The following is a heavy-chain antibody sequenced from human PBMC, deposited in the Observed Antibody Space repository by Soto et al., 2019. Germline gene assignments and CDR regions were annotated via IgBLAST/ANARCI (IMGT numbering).Heavy chain of an antibody. V-gene: IGHV3-23*01. D-gene: IGHD3-22*01. J-gene: IGHJ4*02. Sequence: GGSLRLSCAASGFTFSSYAMSWVRQAPGKGLEWVSAISGSGGSTYYADSVKGRFTISRDNSKNTLYLQMNSLRAEDTAVYYCAKESGGYYDSSGYSELDYWGQGTLVTVSS. CDR2: ISGSGGST. CDR1: GFTFSSYA. CDR3: AKESGGYYDSSGYSELDY.